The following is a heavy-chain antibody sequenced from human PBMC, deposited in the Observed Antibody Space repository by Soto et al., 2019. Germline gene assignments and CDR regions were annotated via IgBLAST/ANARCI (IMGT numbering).Heavy chain of an antibody. J-gene: IGHJ4*02. CDR1: GLTFSTYA. CDR3: AGSWRMSRYTTGWYSLDY. Sequence: HPGGSLRLSCAASGLTFSTYAMSWVRLAPGKGLEWVSSISDSGGDTYYADSVKGRFTISRDKSKNTLYLQISSLRAEDAAVYYCAGSWRMSRYTTGWYSLDYWGQGTLVTVSS. V-gene: IGHV3-23*01. D-gene: IGHD6-19*01. CDR2: ISDSGGDT.